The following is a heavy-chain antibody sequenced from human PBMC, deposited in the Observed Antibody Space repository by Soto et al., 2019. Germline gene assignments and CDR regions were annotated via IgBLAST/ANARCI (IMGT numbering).Heavy chain of an antibody. J-gene: IGHJ6*02. V-gene: IGHV3-48*01. CDR2: ISRSSSTI. CDR3: ARPNYYGSGRYFYGMDV. Sequence: AGGSLRLSCAASGFTFSSYSMNWVRQAPGKGLEWVSYISRSSSTIFYTDSVKGRFTISRDNAKNSLYLQMNSLRAEDTAVYYCARPNYYGSGRYFYGMDVWGQGTTVTVYS. D-gene: IGHD3-10*01. CDR1: GFTFSSYS.